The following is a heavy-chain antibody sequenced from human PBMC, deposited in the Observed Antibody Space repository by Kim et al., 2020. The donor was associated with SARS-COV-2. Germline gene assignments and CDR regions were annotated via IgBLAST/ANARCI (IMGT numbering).Heavy chain of an antibody. V-gene: IGHV1-18*01. D-gene: IGHD3-3*01. J-gene: IGHJ4*02. CDR1: GYTFTSYG. Sequence: ASVKVSCKASGYTFTSYGISWVRQAPGQGLEWMGWISAYNGNTNYAQKLQGRVTMTTDTSTSTAYMELRSLRSDDTAVYYCARIRFLEWRYYFDYWGQGTLVTVSS. CDR2: ISAYNGNT. CDR3: ARIRFLEWRYYFDY.